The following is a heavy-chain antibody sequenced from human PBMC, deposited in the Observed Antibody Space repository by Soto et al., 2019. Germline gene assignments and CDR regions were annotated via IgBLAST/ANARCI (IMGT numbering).Heavy chain of an antibody. V-gene: IGHV1-46*01. CDR1: GYTFTNYY. J-gene: IGHJ6*02. CDR3: ARDRGIVGATTGYYYYGMDV. Sequence: QVQLVQSGAEVKKPGASVKVSCKASGYTFTNYYMHWVRQAPGQGLEWMGIINPSGGSTSYAQKFXXRVTMTRDTSTXTXDXXLSSLRSEDTAVYYCARDRGIVGATTGYYYYGMDVWGQGTTVTVSS. CDR2: INPSGGST. D-gene: IGHD1-26*01.